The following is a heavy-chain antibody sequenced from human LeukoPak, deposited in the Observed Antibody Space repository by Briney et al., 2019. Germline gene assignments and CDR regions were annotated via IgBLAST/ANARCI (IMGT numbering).Heavy chain of an antibody. J-gene: IGHJ3*02. Sequence: SESLSLTCRVSGASISSGRNYWGWIRQPPGKTLEWIGRVYASGSTYYTSCRKSRVIILIDTAKNHFSLNLSSATAADTAVYYCARTDCDVLVGIWGEGTMGTVSS. D-gene: IGHD2-2*01. CDR3: ARTDCDVLVGI. CDR2: VYASGST. V-gene: IGHV4-39*07. CDR1: GASISSGRNY.